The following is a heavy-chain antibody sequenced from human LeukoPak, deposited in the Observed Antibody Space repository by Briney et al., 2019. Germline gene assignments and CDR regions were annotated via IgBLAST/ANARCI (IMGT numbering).Heavy chain of an antibody. J-gene: IGHJ3*02. CDR1: GFTFSSYA. D-gene: IGHD6-13*01. CDR2: ISSNGGST. V-gene: IGHV3-64*01. CDR3: AREGYSSSWYRRLLLRPRGAVDI. Sequence: GGSLRLSCAASGFTFSSYAMHWVRQAPGKGLEYVSSISSNGGSTYYANSVKGRFTISRDNSKNTLYLQMGSLRAEDMAVYYCAREGYSSSWYRRLLLRPRGAVDIWGQGTMVTVSS.